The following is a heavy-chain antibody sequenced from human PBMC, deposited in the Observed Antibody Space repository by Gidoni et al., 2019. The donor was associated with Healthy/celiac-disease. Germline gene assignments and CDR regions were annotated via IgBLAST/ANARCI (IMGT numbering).Heavy chain of an antibody. CDR3: ARLNRLYSSSSFLADGWFDP. CDR1: GYSFTSYW. V-gene: IGHV5-51*01. CDR2: IYPGDSDT. J-gene: IGHJ5*02. Sequence: EVQLVQSGAEVKKPGESLKISCKGSGYSFTSYWIGWVRQMPGKGLEWMGIIYPGDSDTRYSPSFQGQVTISADKSISTAYLQWSSLKASDTAMYYCARLNRLYSSSSFLADGWFDPWGQGTLVTVSS. D-gene: IGHD6-6*01.